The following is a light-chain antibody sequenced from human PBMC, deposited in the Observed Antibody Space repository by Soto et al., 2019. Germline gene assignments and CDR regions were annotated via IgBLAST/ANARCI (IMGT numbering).Light chain of an antibody. CDR3: QHYGRSPQIT. J-gene: IGKJ5*01. V-gene: IGKV3-20*01. Sequence: EVVMTQSPATLSVSPGERATLSCRASQSVSSSYLAWYQQKPGQAPRLLIFGAFTRATDIPDRFSGSGSGTDFSLTISRLEPEDFAVYYCQHYGRSPQITFGQGTRLEIK. CDR1: QSVSSSY. CDR2: GAF.